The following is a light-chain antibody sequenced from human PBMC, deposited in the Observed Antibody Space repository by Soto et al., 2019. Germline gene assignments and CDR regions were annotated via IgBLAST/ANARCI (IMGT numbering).Light chain of an antibody. CDR1: QSVNSD. J-gene: IGKJ1*01. CDR2: GAS. CDR3: HQYDNWPET. Sequence: ETVMTQSPATLSVSPGERATLSCMASQSVNSDLAWYQQKPGQAPRLLIYGASTRATGIPARFSGSGSGTEFTLTISSLQSEDFAVYYCHQYDNWPETFGQGTKVEIK. V-gene: IGKV3-15*01.